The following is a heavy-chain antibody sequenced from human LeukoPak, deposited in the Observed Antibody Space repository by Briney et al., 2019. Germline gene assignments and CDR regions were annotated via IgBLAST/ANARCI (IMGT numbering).Heavy chain of an antibody. CDR1: GFTFSAYW. Sequence: GGSLRLSCEASGFTFSAYWMSWVRQAPGKGLEGVANIKQDGSQTYHADSVKGRFTISRDNAENSLYLRMNSLRAEDTAVYYCAELGITMIGGVWGKGTTVTISS. D-gene: IGHD3-10*02. CDR2: IKQDGSQT. CDR3: AELGITMIGGV. V-gene: IGHV3-7*01. J-gene: IGHJ6*04.